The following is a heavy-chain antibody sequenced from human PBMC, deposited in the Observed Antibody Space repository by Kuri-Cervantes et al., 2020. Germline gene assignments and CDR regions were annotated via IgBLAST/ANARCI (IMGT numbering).Heavy chain of an antibody. J-gene: IGHJ4*02. Sequence: ESLKISCTVSGDSINYYYWSWIRQPPGKGLEWIGYIYSKGYTNYNPSLKSRVTISVDTSKKQLSLRLTSVTAADTAVYYCARLSRASSGWYSPFDYWGQGTLVTVSS. CDR2: IYSKGYT. D-gene: IGHD6-19*01. V-gene: IGHV4-59*01. CDR3: ARLSRASSGWYSPFDY. CDR1: GDSINYYY.